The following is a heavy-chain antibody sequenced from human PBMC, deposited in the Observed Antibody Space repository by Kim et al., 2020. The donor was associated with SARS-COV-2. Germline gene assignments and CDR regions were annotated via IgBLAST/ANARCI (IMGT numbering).Heavy chain of an antibody. CDR3: ARGRYSGGAAYFDY. CDR1: GGSISSGGYS. J-gene: IGHJ4*02. CDR2: IYHSGST. Sequence: SETLSLTCAVSGGSISSGGYSWSWIRQPPGKGLEWIGYIYHSGSTYYNPSLKSRVTISVDRSKNQFSLKLSSVTAADTAVYYCARGRYSGGAAYFDYWGQGTMVTVSS. V-gene: IGHV4-30-2*01. D-gene: IGHD1-26*01.